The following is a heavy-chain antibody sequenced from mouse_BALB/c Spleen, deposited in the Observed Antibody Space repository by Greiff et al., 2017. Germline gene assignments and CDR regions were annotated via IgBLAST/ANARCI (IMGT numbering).Heavy chain of an antibody. CDR3: TRSSPSYYDYDALFAY. CDR2: IYPSDSYT. J-gene: IGHJ3*01. D-gene: IGHD2-4*01. Sequence: QVQLQQPGAELVRPGASVKLSCKASGYTFTSYWINWVKQRPGQGLEWIGNIYPSDSYTNYNQKFKDKATLTVDKSSSTAYMQLSSPTSEDSAVYYCTRSSPSYYDYDALFAYWGQGTLVTVSA. V-gene: IGHV1-69*02. CDR1: GYTFTSYW.